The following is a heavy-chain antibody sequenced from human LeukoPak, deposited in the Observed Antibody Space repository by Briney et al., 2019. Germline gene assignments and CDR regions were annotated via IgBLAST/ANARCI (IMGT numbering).Heavy chain of an antibody. D-gene: IGHD3-16*01. Sequence: GGSLRLSCSASGFTFSDYDMNWVRQAPGKGLEWVSSISGLSSYTYYGESVKGRVSISRDNAKNSLYLQMNSLGAEDTATYYCGRAFPPLRTSSAGDLWGQGILVTVSS. CDR3: GRAFPPLRTSSAGDL. CDR2: ISGLSSYT. CDR1: GFTFSDYD. J-gene: IGHJ4*02. V-gene: IGHV3-21*01.